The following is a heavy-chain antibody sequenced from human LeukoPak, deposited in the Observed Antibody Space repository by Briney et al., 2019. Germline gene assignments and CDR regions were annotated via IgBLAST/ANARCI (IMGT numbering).Heavy chain of an antibody. J-gene: IGHJ4*02. CDR1: GYIFTSYN. D-gene: IGHD2-15*01. V-gene: IGHV1-46*01. CDR2: INPSGGST. CDR3: ARDYCSGGSCYDY. Sequence: ASVKVSCKASGYIFTSYNIYWVRQAPGQGLEWMGIINPSGGSTSYAQKFQGRVTMTRDMSTSTVYMELSSLRSEDTAVYYCARDYCSGGSCYDYWGQGTLVTVSS.